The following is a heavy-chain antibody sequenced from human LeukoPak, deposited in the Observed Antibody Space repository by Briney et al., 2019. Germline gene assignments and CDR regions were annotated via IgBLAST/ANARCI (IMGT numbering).Heavy chain of an antibody. J-gene: IGHJ4*02. CDR1: GFTFSSYW. Sequence: PGGSLRLSCAASGFTFSSYWMHWVRQAPGQGLVWVSRIDSDGTSTTYADSVKGRFTISRDNAKNTLSLQMNSLRAEDTAVYYCARGKNGDSLFDYWGQGTLVTVSS. CDR2: IDSDGTST. CDR3: ARGKNGDSLFDY. D-gene: IGHD4-17*01. V-gene: IGHV3-74*03.